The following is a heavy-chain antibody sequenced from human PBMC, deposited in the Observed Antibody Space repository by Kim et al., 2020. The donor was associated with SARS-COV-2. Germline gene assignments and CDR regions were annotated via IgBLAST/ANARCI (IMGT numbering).Heavy chain of an antibody. CDR2: IYPGDSDT. CDR3: ARPGTGSSGWSVDGMDV. V-gene: IGHV5-51*01. D-gene: IGHD6-19*01. Sequence: GESLKISCKGSGYSFTSYWIGWVRQMPGKGLEWIGIIYPGDSDTRYSPSFQGQVTISADKSISTAYLQWSSLKASDTAMYYCARPGTGSSGWSVDGMDVWGQGTTVTVSS. J-gene: IGHJ6*02. CDR1: GYSFTSYW.